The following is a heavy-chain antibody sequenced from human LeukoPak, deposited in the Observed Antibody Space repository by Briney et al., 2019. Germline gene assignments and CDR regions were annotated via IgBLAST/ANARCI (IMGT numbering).Heavy chain of an antibody. D-gene: IGHD6-6*01. CDR3: ARLDSSSSPYYYYYGMDV. CDR1: GGSXSSYY. J-gene: IGHJ6*02. Sequence: ETLSLTCTVSGGSXSSYYWSWIRQPPGKGLEWIGYIYYSGSTNYNPSLKSRVTISVDTSKNQFSLKLSSVTAADTAVYYCARLDSSSSPYYYYYGMDVWGQGTTVTVSS. CDR2: IYYSGST. V-gene: IGHV4-59*01.